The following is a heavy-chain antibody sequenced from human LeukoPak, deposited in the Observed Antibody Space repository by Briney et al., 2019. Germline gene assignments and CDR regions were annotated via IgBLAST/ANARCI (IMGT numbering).Heavy chain of an antibody. D-gene: IGHD3-3*01. J-gene: IGHJ4*02. Sequence: GGSLRLSCAASGFTFSTYAMSWVRQAPGKGLEWVSAISGSGGSTYYADSVKGRFTISRDNSKNTLYLQMNSLRAEDTAVYYCAKLGGNGITIFGVVNKGVDYWGQGTLVTVSS. CDR2: ISGSGGST. CDR3: AKLGGNGITIFGVVNKGVDY. V-gene: IGHV3-23*01. CDR1: GFTFSTYA.